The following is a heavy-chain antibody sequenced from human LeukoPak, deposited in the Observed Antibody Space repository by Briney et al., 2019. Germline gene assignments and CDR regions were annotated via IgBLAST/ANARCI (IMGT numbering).Heavy chain of an antibody. J-gene: IGHJ4*02. CDR3: ARDPWVGYEGYYFDY. D-gene: IGHD1-26*01. V-gene: IGHV4-59*12. Sequence: SETLSLTCTVSGGSISSYYWSWIRQPPGKGLEWIGYIYYSGSTNYNPSLKSRVTISVDTSKNQFSLKLSSVTAADTAVYYCARDPWVGYEGYYFDYWGQGTLVTVSS. CDR1: GGSISSYY. CDR2: IYYSGST.